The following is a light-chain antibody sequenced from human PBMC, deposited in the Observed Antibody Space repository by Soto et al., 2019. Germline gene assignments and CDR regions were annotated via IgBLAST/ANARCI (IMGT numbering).Light chain of an antibody. CDR2: KAS. J-gene: IGKJ1*01. CDR1: QTISSW. CDR3: QHYNSYSPT. V-gene: IGKV1-5*03. Sequence: DIQMTQSPSTLSGSVGDRVTITCRASQTISSWLAWYQQKPGKAPKLLIYKASTLKSGVPSRFSGSGSGTEFTLTISSLQPDDFATYYCQHYNSYSPTFGQGTKVDNK.